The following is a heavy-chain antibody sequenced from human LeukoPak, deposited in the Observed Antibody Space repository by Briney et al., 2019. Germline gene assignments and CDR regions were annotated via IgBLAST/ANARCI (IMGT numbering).Heavy chain of an antibody. D-gene: IGHD3-10*02. CDR3: ARVGPTTIGGYFDY. Sequence: ASVRASCKASRYSFTGYLMHWVRQAPGQGLEWMGWINPNNGDTNYAQKFQGRVAMTRDTSISTAYMDLSSLRSDDTAVYYCARVGPTTIGGYFDYWGQGTLVTVSS. V-gene: IGHV1-2*02. CDR1: RYSFTGYL. J-gene: IGHJ4*02. CDR2: INPNNGDT.